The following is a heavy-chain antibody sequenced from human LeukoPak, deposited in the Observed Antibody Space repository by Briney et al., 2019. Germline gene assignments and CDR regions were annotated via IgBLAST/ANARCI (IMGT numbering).Heavy chain of an antibody. CDR3: AANYGGKGDFDY. CDR1: GFIFSNYW. V-gene: IGHV3-7*05. Sequence: GGSLRLSCIASGFIFSNYWMSWVRQAPGKGLEWVANIKKDGSGEYYVDSVKGRFSISRDNAKNSLYLQMNSLRAEDTAVYYCAANYGGKGDFDYWGQGTLVTVSS. CDR2: IKKDGSGE. D-gene: IGHD4-23*01. J-gene: IGHJ4*02.